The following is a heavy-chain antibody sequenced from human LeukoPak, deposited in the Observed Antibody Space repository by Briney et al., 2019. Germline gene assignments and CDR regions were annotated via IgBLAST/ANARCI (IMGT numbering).Heavy chain of an antibody. CDR1: GGSVSGYY. V-gene: IGHV4-34*01. CDR2: INHSGST. D-gene: IGHD6-19*01. CDR3: ATYSTGFDI. J-gene: IGHJ3*02. Sequence: SETLSLTCAVYGGSVSGYYWSWIRQPPGKGLEWIGEINHSGSTHYNPSLKSRVTISVDTSKKQFSLKLTSVTAADTAVYYCATYSTGFDIWGQGTVVTVSS.